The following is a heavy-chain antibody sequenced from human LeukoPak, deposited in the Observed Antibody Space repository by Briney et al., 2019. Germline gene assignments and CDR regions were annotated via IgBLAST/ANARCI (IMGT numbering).Heavy chain of an antibody. D-gene: IGHD3/OR15-3a*01. CDR1: VVSISSSNSY. CDR3: ARQTGSGLFILP. Sequence: PSETLSLTCTVSVVSISSSNSYWGWIRQPRGKGLECISSIYYSGNTYYNASLKSQVSISIDTSKNQFSLRLTSVTAADTAVYYCARQTGSGLFILPGGQGTLVTVSS. V-gene: IGHV4-39*01. J-gene: IGHJ4*02. CDR2: IYYSGNT.